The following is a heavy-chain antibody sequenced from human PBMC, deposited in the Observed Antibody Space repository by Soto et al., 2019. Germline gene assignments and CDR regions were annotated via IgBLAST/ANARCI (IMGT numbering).Heavy chain of an antibody. J-gene: IGHJ2*01. CDR3: ATRDSGLSDYSAFVKYFDL. CDR2: ITAGGGFT. CDR1: GFTFNSYA. V-gene: IGHV3-23*01. D-gene: IGHD4-4*01. Sequence: GGSLRLSCAASGFTFNSYAMNWVRQAPGKGLEWVSLITAGGGFTHYADSVKGRFTISRDDSKNTLYLQVSSLRAEDTAVYYCATRDSGLSDYSAFVKYFDLWGRGTLVTVSS.